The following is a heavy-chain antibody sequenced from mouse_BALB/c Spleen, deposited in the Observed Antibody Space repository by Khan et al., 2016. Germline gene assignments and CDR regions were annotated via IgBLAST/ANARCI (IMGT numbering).Heavy chain of an antibody. CDR2: ISFSGGT. D-gene: IGHD1-1*02. CDR1: GYSITSDYA. Sequence: EVQLQESGPGLVRPSQSLSLTCTVTGYSITSDYAWNWIRQFPGNRLEWMGYISFSGGTRYNPSLKSRISITRDISKNQFFLQLNSVTTEDTATYSCASRTYYVGRYYFDYWGRGTTLTVSS. J-gene: IGHJ2*01. CDR3: ASRTYYVGRYYFDY. V-gene: IGHV3-2*02.